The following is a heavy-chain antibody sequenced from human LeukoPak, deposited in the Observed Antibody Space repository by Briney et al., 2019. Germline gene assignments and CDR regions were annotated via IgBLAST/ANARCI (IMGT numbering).Heavy chain of an antibody. D-gene: IGHD4-17*01. CDR1: RYTFTNYL. CDR2: INPNNRGT. CDR3: ARDEVNGVNDAFDL. Sequence: ASVKVSCKASRYTFTNYLIHWVRQAPGQGLEWMGNINPNNRGTNYPQKLQGRVTVTRDTSTSTVYMELSSLRSEDTAVYYCARDEVNGVNDAFDLWGQGTKVTVSS. V-gene: IGHV1-46*01. J-gene: IGHJ3*01.